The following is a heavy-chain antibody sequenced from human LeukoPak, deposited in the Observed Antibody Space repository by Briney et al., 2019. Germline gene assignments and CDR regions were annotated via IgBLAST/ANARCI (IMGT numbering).Heavy chain of an antibody. Sequence: ASVKVSCKASGYTFTGYYIHWVRQAPGQGLEWMGWINGDTNYAQKFQGRVTMTRDTSISTAYMELSSLRSDDTAVYYCAKDVGEFYSSRNCYASDYWGQGTLVTVST. CDR2: INGDT. D-gene: IGHD2-2*01. CDR3: AKDVGEFYSSRNCYASDY. CDR1: GYTFTGYY. V-gene: IGHV1-2*02. J-gene: IGHJ4*02.